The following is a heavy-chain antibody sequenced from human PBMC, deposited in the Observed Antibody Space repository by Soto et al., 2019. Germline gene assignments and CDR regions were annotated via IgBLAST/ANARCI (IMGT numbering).Heavy chain of an antibody. CDR1: GGSFSGYY. V-gene: IGHV4-34*01. Sequence: QVQLQQWGAGLLKPSETLSLTCAVYGGSFSGYYWSWIRQPPGKGLEWIGEINHSGSTNYNPSLKSRVTISVETSKNQFSLKLSSVTAADTAVYYGARGVGATRDDAFDIWGQGTMVTVSS. D-gene: IGHD1-26*01. J-gene: IGHJ3*02. CDR3: ARGVGATRDDAFDI. CDR2: INHSGST.